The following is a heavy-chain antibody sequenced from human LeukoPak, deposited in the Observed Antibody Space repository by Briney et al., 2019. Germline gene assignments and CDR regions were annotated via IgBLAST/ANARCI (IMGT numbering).Heavy chain of an antibody. CDR3: AKDQVFLELLYYFDY. Sequence: QPGGSLRLSCAASGFTFSSYAMHWVRQAPGKGLEWVAVISYDGSNKYYADSVKGRFTISRDNSKNTLYLQMNSLRAEDTAVYYCAKDQVFLELLYYFDYWGQGTLVTVSS. D-gene: IGHD1-7*01. J-gene: IGHJ4*02. CDR1: GFTFSSYA. CDR2: ISYDGSNK. V-gene: IGHV3-30-3*01.